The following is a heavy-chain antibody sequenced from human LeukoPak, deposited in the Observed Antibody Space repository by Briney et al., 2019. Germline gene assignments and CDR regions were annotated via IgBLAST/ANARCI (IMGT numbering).Heavy chain of an antibody. J-gene: IGHJ6*03. CDR2: MYSSGSP. Sequence: SETLSLNCSVSGGSISGYYWTWIRQPAGKGLEWIGRMYSSGSPDYNPSLNSRVTMSVDTSRNQLFLRLRSVTAADTAVYFCARAGSTMYYYFMDVWGKGTTVTVSS. V-gene: IGHV4-4*07. CDR1: GGSISGYY. CDR3: ARAGSTMYYYFMDV. D-gene: IGHD2-2*01.